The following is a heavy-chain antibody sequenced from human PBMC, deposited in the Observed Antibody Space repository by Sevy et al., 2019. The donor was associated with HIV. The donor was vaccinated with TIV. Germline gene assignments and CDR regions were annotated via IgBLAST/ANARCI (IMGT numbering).Heavy chain of an antibody. CDR2: ISGSGGST. CDR1: GFTFSSYA. D-gene: IGHD3-22*01. CDR3: AKDRSPLYDSSGEGFDP. Sequence: GGSLRLSCAASGFTFSSYALSWVRQAPGKGLEWVSTISGSGGSTYYADSVKGRFTISRDNSKNTLYLQMNGLRAEDTAVYYCAKDRSPLYDSSGEGFDPWGQGTLVTVSS. J-gene: IGHJ5*02. V-gene: IGHV3-23*01.